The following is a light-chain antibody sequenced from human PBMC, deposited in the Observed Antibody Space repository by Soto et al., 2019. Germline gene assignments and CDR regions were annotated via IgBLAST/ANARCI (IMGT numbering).Light chain of an antibody. V-gene: IGKV3-20*01. CDR3: QQYGSSPGT. CDR1: QSVSSSY. J-gene: IGKJ2*01. CDR2: GAS. Sequence: EIVLTQSPGTLSLSPGERATLSCRASQSVSSSYSAWYQQKPGQAPRILIYGASSTATGIPDRFSGSVSATDVPLTSSRLETEDLAAYYCQQYGSSPGTFGQGTKLEIK.